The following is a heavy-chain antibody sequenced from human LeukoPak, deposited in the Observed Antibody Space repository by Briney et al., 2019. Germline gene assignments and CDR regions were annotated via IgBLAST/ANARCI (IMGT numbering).Heavy chain of an antibody. CDR1: GFTFRNYN. D-gene: IGHD6-19*01. Sequence: GGSLRLSCAASGFTFRNYNMHWVRQPPGKGLEWVAFIRNDGGNKNYADSVKGRFTISGDNSKNTLYLQMDSLRAEDMAVYYCAKDSSGWATDYWGQGTLVTVSS. J-gene: IGHJ4*02. CDR3: AKDSSGWATDY. V-gene: IGHV3-30*02. CDR2: IRNDGGNK.